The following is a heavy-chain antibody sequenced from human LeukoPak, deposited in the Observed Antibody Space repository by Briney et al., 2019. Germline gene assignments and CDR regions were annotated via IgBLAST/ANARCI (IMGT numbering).Heavy chain of an antibody. V-gene: IGHV1-18*04. J-gene: IGHJ4*02. Sequence: ASVKVSCKASGYTFTGYYMHWVRQAPGQGLEWMGWISAYNGNTNYAQKLQGRVTMTTDTSTSTAYMELRSRRSDDTAVYYCARDQATMIAAAGSLPPDYWGQGTLVTVSS. D-gene: IGHD3-22*01. CDR2: ISAYNGNT. CDR3: ARDQATMIAAAGSLPPDY. CDR1: GYTFTGYY.